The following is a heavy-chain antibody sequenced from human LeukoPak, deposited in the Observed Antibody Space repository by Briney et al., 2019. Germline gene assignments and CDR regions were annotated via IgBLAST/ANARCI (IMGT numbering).Heavy chain of an antibody. Sequence: SQTLSLTCAVSGGSISSGGYSWSWIRQPPGKGLEWIGYIYHSGSTYYNPSLKSRVTISVDTSKNQFSLKLSSVTAADTAVYYCAGSIVVVPAAIWVYYYYYMDVWGKGTTVTVSS. J-gene: IGHJ6*03. CDR1: GGSISSGGYS. V-gene: IGHV4-30-2*01. CDR3: AGSIVVVPAAIWVYYYYYMDV. CDR2: IYHSGST. D-gene: IGHD2-2*01.